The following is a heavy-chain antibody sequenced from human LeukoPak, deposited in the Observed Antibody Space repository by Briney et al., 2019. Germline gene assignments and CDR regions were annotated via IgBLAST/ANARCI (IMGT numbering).Heavy chain of an antibody. V-gene: IGHV3-48*01. CDR2: ISGRGSDI. J-gene: IGHJ4*02. D-gene: IGHD3-22*01. CDR3: ARDPVFSDTSGYYFDS. Sequence: GGSLRLTCAASGFTFCLYNMHWVRQAPGKGLECLSYISGRGSDIYYADSVKGRFTLSRDNGKNSLYLQMNNRRGEDTGVYYCARDPVFSDTSGYYFDSGGQGTLVTVSS. CDR1: GFTFCLYN.